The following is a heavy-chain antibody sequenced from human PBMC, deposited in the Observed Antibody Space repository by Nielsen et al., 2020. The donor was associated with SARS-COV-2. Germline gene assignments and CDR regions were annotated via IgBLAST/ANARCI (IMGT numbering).Heavy chain of an antibody. Sequence: ASVKVSCKASGFTFTDYDINWVRQATGQGLEWMGWIDPSSGNTGYAQKFQGRVTLTRNTAITTTYMELSSLRSDDTAVYYCARGQMARVWGQGTRVTVSS. CDR3: ARGQMARV. CDR2: IDPSSGNT. J-gene: IGHJ4*02. V-gene: IGHV1-8*01. D-gene: IGHD5-24*01. CDR1: GFTFTDYD.